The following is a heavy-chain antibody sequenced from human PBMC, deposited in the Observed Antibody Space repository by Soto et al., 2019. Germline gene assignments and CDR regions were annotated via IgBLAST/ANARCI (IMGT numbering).Heavy chain of an antibody. J-gene: IGHJ4*02. CDR2: IDNSGST. D-gene: IGHD3-3*01. CDR3: ARGGQDFWSGPFDY. V-gene: IGHV4-4*07. CDR1: GGSISNYF. Sequence: PSQTLSLTCTVSGGSISNYFYNWIRQPAGKGLEWIGRIDNSGSTNYKPSLKSRITMPADTSRNQFSLKLNSVTAADTAVYYCARGGQDFWSGPFDYWGQGALV.